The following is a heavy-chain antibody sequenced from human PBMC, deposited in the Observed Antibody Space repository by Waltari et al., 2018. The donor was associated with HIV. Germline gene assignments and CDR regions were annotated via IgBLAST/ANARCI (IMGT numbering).Heavy chain of an antibody. CDR1: GGPFDSGSYY. V-gene: IGHV4-61*02. CDR3: ARETIPRGALYWYFDL. CDR2: IYSSGST. J-gene: IGHJ2*01. Sequence: QVQLQESGPGLVKPSQTLSLTCPVTGGPFDSGSYYWRWIRPPAGKGLEWIGRIYSSGSTNYNPSLKSRVTTSVDTSKNQFSLKLSSVTAADTAVYYCARETIPRGALYWYFDLWGRGTLVTVSS. D-gene: IGHD3-9*01.